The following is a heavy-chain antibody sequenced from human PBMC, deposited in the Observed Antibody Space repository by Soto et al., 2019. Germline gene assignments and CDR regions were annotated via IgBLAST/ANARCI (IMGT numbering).Heavy chain of an antibody. V-gene: IGHV3-64*04. J-gene: IGHJ5*02. CDR2: ITSNGGST. D-gene: IGHD6-19*01. Sequence: GGSLRLSCAASGFTFSSYSMHWVRQAPGKGLESVSTITSNGGSTYYADSVKGRFTISRDNSKNTLYLQMNSLRAEDTAVYYCAKDAKAVAPWFDPWGQGTLVTVSS. CDR3: AKDAKAVAPWFDP. CDR1: GFTFSSYS.